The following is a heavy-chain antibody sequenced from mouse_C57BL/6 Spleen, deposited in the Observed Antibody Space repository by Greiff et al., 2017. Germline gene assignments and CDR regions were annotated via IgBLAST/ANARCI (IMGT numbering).Heavy chain of an antibody. D-gene: IGHD1-1*01. CDR1: GFTFSSYG. J-gene: IGHJ4*01. CDR3: ARHGSITTVVGNAMDY. V-gene: IGHV5-6*02. Sequence: DVKLVESGGDLVKPGGSLKLSCAASGFTFSSYGMSWVRQTPDKRLEWVATISSGGSYTYYPDSVKGRFTISRDNAKNTLYLQMSSLKSEDTAMXYCARHGSITTVVGNAMDYWGQGTSVTVSS. CDR2: ISSGGSYT.